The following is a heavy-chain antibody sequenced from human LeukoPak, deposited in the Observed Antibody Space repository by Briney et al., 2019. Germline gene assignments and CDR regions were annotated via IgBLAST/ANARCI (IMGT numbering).Heavy chain of an antibody. Sequence: PSETLSLTCTVPGGSISSYYWSWIRQPPGMGLEWIGNIFYSGSTNYNPSLKSRVTMSVDTSKNQFSLKLSSVTAADTAVYYCARGFFYYGSPGAFDIWGQGTMVTVSS. CDR1: GGSISSYY. V-gene: IGHV4-59*01. CDR2: IFYSGST. J-gene: IGHJ3*02. CDR3: ARGFFYYGSPGAFDI. D-gene: IGHD3-10*01.